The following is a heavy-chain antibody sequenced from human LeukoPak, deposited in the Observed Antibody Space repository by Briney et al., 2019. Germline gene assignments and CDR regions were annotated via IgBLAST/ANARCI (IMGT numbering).Heavy chain of an antibody. V-gene: IGHV1-69*06. Sequence: WAAVKVSCKASGGTFSSYAISWVRQAPGQGLEWMGGIIPIFGTANYAQKFQGRVTITADKSTSTAYTELSSLRSEDTAVYYCAKATGYLVWGQATLAIVSS. CDR2: IIPIFGTA. J-gene: IGHJ4*02. CDR3: AKATGYLV. CDR1: GGTFSSYA. D-gene: IGHD1-14*01.